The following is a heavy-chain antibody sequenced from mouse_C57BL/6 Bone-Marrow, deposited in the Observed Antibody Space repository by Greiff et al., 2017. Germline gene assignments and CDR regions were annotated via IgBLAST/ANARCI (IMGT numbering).Heavy chain of an antibody. V-gene: IGHV3-6*01. CDR1: GYSITGGYY. Sequence: EVKLVESGPGLVKPSQSLSLTCSVTGYSITGGYYWNWIRQFPGNKLEWMGYISYDGSNNYNPSLKNRISITRDTSKNQFFLKLNSVTTEDTATYYCARGQRGFAYWGQGTLVTVSA. CDR2: ISYDGSN. D-gene: IGHD3-3*01. J-gene: IGHJ3*01. CDR3: ARGQRGFAY.